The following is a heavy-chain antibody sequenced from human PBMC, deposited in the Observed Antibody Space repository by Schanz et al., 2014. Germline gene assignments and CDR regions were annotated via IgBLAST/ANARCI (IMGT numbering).Heavy chain of an antibody. V-gene: IGHV1-69*04. D-gene: IGHD6-13*01. CDR3: ARDGVDAAAGGNY. CDR1: GYTFTDYG. Sequence: QVQVVQSGAEVKKPGASVKVSCKASGYTFTDYGVIWVRQAPGQGLEWMGRIIPILGIANYAQNFQGRVTMTRDTSTSTVYMELSSLRSEDTAVYYCARDGVDAAAGGNYWGQGTLVTVSS. CDR2: IIPILGIA. J-gene: IGHJ4*02.